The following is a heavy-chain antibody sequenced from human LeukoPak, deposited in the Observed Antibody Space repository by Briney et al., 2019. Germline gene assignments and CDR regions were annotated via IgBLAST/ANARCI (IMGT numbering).Heavy chain of an antibody. CDR3: ASWGATTVTKEYYYYYGMDV. CDR2: ISSSSSYI. Sequence: GGSLRLSCAAYGFTFSSYSMNWVRQAPGKGLEWVSSISSSSSYIYYADSVKGRFTISRDNAKNSLYLQMNSLRAEDTAVYYCASWGATTVTKEYYYYYGMDVWGQGTTVTVSS. V-gene: IGHV3-21*01. J-gene: IGHJ6*02. D-gene: IGHD4-17*01. CDR1: GFTFSSYS.